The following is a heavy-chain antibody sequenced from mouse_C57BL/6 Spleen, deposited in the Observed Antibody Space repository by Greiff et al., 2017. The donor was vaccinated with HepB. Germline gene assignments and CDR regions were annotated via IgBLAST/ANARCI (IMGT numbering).Heavy chain of an antibody. D-gene: IGHD1-1*01. Sequence: VQLQQPGAELVKPGASVKLSCKASGYTFTSYWMHWVKQRPGQGLEWIGMIHPNSGSTNYNEKFKSKATLTVDKSSSTAYMQLSSLTSEDSAVYYCARSFITTVVAGGPFDYWGQGTTLTVSS. J-gene: IGHJ2*01. CDR1: GYTFTSYW. V-gene: IGHV1-64*01. CDR2: IHPNSGST. CDR3: ARSFITTVVAGGPFDY.